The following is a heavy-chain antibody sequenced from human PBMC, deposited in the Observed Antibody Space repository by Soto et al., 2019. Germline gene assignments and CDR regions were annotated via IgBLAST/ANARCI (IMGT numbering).Heavy chain of an antibody. CDR1: GFTFSSYS. V-gene: IGHV3-21*01. D-gene: IGHD3-22*01. CDR3: ARPSTTNYYDSSAY. J-gene: IGHJ4*02. CDR2: ISSSSSYI. Sequence: EVQLVESGGGLVKPGGSLRLSCAASGFTFSSYSMNWVRQAPGKGLEWVSSISSSSSYIYYADSVKGRFTISRDNAKNSLNLQMNSLRAEDTAVYYCARPSTTNYYDSSAYWGQGTLVTVSS.